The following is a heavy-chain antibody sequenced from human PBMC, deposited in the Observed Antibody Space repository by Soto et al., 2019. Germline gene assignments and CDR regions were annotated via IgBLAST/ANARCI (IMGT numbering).Heavy chain of an antibody. J-gene: IGHJ4*02. CDR1: GFTFSTYA. CDR3: AKEGEHSSGWANFDY. V-gene: IGHV3-23*01. D-gene: IGHD6-19*01. CDR2: ISASGVST. Sequence: PGGSLRLSCAASGFTFSTYAMTWVRQAPGKGLEWVSAISASGVSTYYADSVKGRFTISRDNSKNTLYLQMNSLRAEDTAVYYCAKEGEHSSGWANFDYWGQGTLVTVSS.